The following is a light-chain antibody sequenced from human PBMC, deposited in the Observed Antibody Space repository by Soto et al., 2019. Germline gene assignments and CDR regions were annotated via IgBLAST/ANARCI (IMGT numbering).Light chain of an antibody. V-gene: IGLV1-40*01. CDR1: SSNIGAGYD. J-gene: IGLJ3*02. CDR3: QSYDSSLSGEA. Sequence: QSVLTQPPSVSGAPGQRVTISCTGSSSNIGAGYDVHWYQQLPGAAPKLLIYGNSNRPSGVPDRFSGSKSGSSASLAITGLQAEDEADYYCQSYDSSLSGEAFGGGTKLTVL. CDR2: GNS.